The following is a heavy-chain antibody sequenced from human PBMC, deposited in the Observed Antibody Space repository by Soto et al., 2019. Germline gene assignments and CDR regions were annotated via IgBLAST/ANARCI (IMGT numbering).Heavy chain of an antibody. CDR1: GFTFSSYA. CDR3: ARQHSGSYYFDY. Sequence: GGSLRLSCAASGFTFSSYAMSWVRQAPGKGLEWVSAISGSGGSTYYADSVKGRFAISRDNSKNTLYLQMNSLRAEDTAVYYCARQHSGSYYFDYWGLGTLVNVSS. V-gene: IGHV3-23*01. CDR2: ISGSGGST. J-gene: IGHJ4*02. D-gene: IGHD1-26*01.